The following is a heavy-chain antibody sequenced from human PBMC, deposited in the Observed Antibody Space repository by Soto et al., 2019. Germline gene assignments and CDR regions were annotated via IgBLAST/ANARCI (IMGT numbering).Heavy chain of an antibody. CDR2: ITPIYPTT. CDR3: ARNPRYSFPTSDDLDS. J-gene: IGHJ4*02. Sequence: QVQLVQSGAEVRKPGSSVQVSCKASGGTFYTYTFSWVRQAPGQGLEWMGSITPIYPTTNYAEKFQGRLTVTADGSTNTAYMDLNSLTSEDTAVYYCARNPRYSFPTSDDLDSWGQGTLVTVSS. CDR1: GGTFYTYT. D-gene: IGHD5-18*01. V-gene: IGHV1-69*15.